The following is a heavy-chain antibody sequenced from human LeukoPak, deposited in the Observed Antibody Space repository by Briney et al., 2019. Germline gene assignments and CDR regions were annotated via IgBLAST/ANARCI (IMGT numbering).Heavy chain of an antibody. Sequence: GESLQISFKGSGYRFTSYWIGWVRQMPGKGLECMGIIYPGDSDTRYSPSFQGQVPISADKSISTAYLQWSSLKASDTAMYYCARPSEMATITGFDYWGKGTLVTVSS. V-gene: IGHV5-51*01. CDR3: ARPSEMATITGFDY. D-gene: IGHD5-24*01. CDR1: GYRFTSYW. CDR2: IYPGDSDT. J-gene: IGHJ4*02.